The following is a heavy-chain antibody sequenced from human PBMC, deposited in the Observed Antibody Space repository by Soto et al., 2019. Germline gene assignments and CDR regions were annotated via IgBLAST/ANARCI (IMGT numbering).Heavy chain of an antibody. CDR1: GFRLNTYA. V-gene: IGHV3-23*01. CDR2: IDRDGGT. J-gene: IGHJ6*02. D-gene: IGHD2-21*01. CDR3: VTTYRETYYYQGMDV. Sequence: EVQLLESGGGLVQPGGSLTLSCVVSGFRLNTYAMSWVRQAPGKGLEWVSTIDRDGGTYYADSVKGRCTISRDISKSTLYLQMNRLRVEDTALYYCVTTYRETYYYQGMDVWGQGTTVTVSS.